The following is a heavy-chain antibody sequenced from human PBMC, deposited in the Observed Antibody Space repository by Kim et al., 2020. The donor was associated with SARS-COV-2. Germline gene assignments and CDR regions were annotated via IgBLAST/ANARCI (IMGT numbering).Heavy chain of an antibody. CDR3: AGGLYGVVSSLDY. Sequence: SETLSLTCTVSGGSISSYYWSWIRQPPGKGLEWIGYIYYSGSTTYNPSLKSRVTISVDTSKNQFSLKLSSVTAADTAAYYCAGGLYGVVSSLDYWGQGTLVTVSS. CDR2: IYYSGST. CDR1: GGSISSYY. D-gene: IGHD3-3*01. V-gene: IGHV4-59*01. J-gene: IGHJ4*02.